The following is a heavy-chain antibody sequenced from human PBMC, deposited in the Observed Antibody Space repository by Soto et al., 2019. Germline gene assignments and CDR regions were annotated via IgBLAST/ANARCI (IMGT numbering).Heavy chain of an antibody. V-gene: IGHV3-30*03. CDR2: ISYDGSNK. CDR1: GFTFSSYG. J-gene: IGHJ4*02. Sequence: QVQLVESGGGVVQPGRSLRLSCAASGFTFSSYGMHWVRQAPGKGLEWVAVISYDGSNKYYADSVKGRFTISRDNSKNTLQLQMNSLRAEDTAVYYCATPQGGWYLPFDYWGQGTLVTVSS. CDR3: ATPQGGWYLPFDY. D-gene: IGHD6-19*01.